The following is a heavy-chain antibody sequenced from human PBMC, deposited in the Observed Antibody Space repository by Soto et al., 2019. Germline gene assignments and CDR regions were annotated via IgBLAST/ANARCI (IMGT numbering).Heavy chain of an antibody. CDR3: ARRGAVAGTGHFDY. Sequence: QLQLQESGPGLVKPSETLSLTCTVSGGSISSSSYYWGWIRQPPGKGLEWIGSIYYSGSTYYNPSLKSRVTISVDTSKNQCSLKLSSVTAADTAVYYCARRGAVAGTGHFDYWGQGTLVTVSS. J-gene: IGHJ4*02. D-gene: IGHD6-19*01. V-gene: IGHV4-39*01. CDR2: IYYSGST. CDR1: GGSISSSSYY.